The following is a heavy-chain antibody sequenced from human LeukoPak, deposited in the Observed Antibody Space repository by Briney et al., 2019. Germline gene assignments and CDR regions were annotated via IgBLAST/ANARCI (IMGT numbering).Heavy chain of an antibody. J-gene: IGHJ5*02. D-gene: IGHD6-13*01. V-gene: IGHV5-51*01. CDR1: GYSFTSYW. CDR2: IYPGDSDT. CDR3: ARHGVKGPWWQQLVNWFDP. Sequence: GASLQISCKGSGYSFTSYWIGWVRQMPGKGLEWMGIIYPGDSDTRYSPSFQGQVTISADKSISTAYLQWSSLKASDTAMYYCARHGVKGPWWQQLVNWFDPWGQGTLVTVSS.